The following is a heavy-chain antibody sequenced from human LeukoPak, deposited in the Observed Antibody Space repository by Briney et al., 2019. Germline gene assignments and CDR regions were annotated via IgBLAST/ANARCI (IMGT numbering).Heavy chain of an antibody. J-gene: IGHJ3*02. D-gene: IGHD2-15*01. V-gene: IGHV1-8*02. CDR1: GGTFSSYA. CDR3: ATDRCGGSCYSSLDRDAFDI. CDR2: LNPNSGGT. Sequence: ASVKVSCKASGGTFSSYAISWVRQAPGQGLEWMGWLNPNSGGTNYAQKFQGRVTMTRDMSTSTVYMELSSLRPEDTAVYYCATDRCGGSCYSSLDRDAFDIWGQGTMVTVSS.